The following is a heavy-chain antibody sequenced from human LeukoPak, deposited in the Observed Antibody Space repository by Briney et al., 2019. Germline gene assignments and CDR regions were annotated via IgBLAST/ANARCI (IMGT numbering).Heavy chain of an antibody. CDR1: GLTVSSNC. CDR3: ARRAGDYSHPYDY. V-gene: IGHV3-53*01. D-gene: IGHD3-22*01. Sequence: PGGSLRLSCAASGLTVSSNCMSWVRQAPGKGLEWVSFIYSGGSTYYTDSVKGRCTISRDNSKNTLYLQMNSLRAEDTAVYYCARRAGDYSHPYDYWGQGILVTVSS. J-gene: IGHJ4*02. CDR2: IYSGGST.